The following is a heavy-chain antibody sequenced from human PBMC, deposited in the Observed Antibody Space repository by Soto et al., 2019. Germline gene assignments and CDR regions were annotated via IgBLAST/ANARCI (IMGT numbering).Heavy chain of an antibody. J-gene: IGHJ4*02. D-gene: IGHD1-26*01. V-gene: IGHV1-24*01. Sequence: GASVKVSCKVSGYTLTELSMHWVRQAPGKGLEWMGGFDPEDGETIYAQKFQGRVTMTEDTSTDTAYMELSSLRSEDTAVYYCAWSRLVGGLLWFDYWGQGTLVTVSS. CDR3: AWSRLVGGLLWFDY. CDR1: GYTLTELS. CDR2: FDPEDGET.